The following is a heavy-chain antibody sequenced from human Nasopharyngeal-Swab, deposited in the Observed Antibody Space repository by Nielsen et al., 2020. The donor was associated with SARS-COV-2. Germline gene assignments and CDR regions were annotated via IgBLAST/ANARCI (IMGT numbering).Heavy chain of an antibody. CDR2: IIPIFGTA. CDR3: ARDTTYYDSSGQFDY. V-gene: IGHV1-69*01. J-gene: IGHJ4*02. D-gene: IGHD3-22*01. Sequence: WVRQAPGQGLEWMGGIIPIFGTANYAQKFQGRVPITADESTSTAYMELSSLRSEDTAVYYCARDTTYYDSSGQFDYWGQGTLVTVSS.